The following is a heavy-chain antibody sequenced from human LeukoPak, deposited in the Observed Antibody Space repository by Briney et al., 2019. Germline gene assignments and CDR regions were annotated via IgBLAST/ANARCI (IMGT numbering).Heavy chain of an antibody. D-gene: IGHD3-10*01. CDR3: ARTKFGGSPYFDY. V-gene: IGHV3-66*01. J-gene: IGHJ4*02. CDR2: FYSGGST. Sequence: GGSLRLSCAASGFTVSSKYMSWVRQAPGKGLEWVSVFYSGGSTFYADSVKGRFTISRDSSKNTLYLQMNSLRVEDTAVYYCARTKFGGSPYFDYWGQGTLVTVSS. CDR1: GFTVSSKY.